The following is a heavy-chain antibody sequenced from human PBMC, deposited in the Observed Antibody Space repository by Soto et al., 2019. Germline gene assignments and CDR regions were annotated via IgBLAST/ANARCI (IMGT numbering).Heavy chain of an antibody. J-gene: IGHJ6*02. D-gene: IGHD6-25*01. CDR1: GFTFSNYA. CDR2: ISYDGTHM. CDR3: AKDLMQRYTISSYYGMDV. V-gene: IGHV3-30*18. Sequence: QVQLVESGGGVDQPGRSLRLSCAASGFTFSNYAMHWVRQAAGKGLEWVAVISYDGTHMYLADSVKGRFTISGDNSKNTLYLQMNSLRAEDTAVYYCAKDLMQRYTISSYYGMDVWGQGTTVTVSS.